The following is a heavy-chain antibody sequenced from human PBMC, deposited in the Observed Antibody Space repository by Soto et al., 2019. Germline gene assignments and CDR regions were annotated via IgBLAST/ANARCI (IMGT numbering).Heavy chain of an antibody. CDR2: IDPSDSYT. J-gene: IGHJ4*02. CDR1: GYSFTSYW. CDR3: ARLKWWLQPLDY. V-gene: IGHV5-10-1*01. D-gene: IGHD2-8*01. Sequence: PGESLKISCKGSGYSFTSYWISWVRQMPGKGLEWMGRIDPSDSYTNYSPSFQGHVTISADKSISTAYPQWSSLKASDTAMYYCARLKWWLQPLDYCGQVAMVTVSS.